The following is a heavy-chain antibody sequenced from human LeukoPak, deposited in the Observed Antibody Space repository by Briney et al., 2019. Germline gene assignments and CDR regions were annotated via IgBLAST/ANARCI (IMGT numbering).Heavy chain of an antibody. CDR3: ARAGSYGTLGDY. D-gene: IGHD5-18*01. CDR2: IYHNGST. Sequence: SETLSLTCAVSGGSINNSRYYWGWIRQPPGKGLEWIGSIYHNGSTYYNPSLKSRVAISVDTSKNQFSLKLSSVTAADTAVYYCARAGSYGTLGDYWGQGTLVTVSS. V-gene: IGHV4-39*07. J-gene: IGHJ4*02. CDR1: GGSINNSRYY.